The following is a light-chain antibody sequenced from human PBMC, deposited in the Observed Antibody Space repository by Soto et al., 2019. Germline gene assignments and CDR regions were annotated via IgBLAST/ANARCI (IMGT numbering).Light chain of an antibody. J-gene: IGKJ4*01. CDR3: QQRSNWRLT. V-gene: IGKV3-11*01. CDR1: QSVSSH. CDR2: DAS. Sequence: EIVLTQSPATLSLSPGERATLSCRASQSVSSHLAWYQQKPGQAPRLLIYDASNRATGIPARFSGSGSGTDFTLTISSLEPGDLAVYYCQQRSNWRLTFGGGTKVEIK.